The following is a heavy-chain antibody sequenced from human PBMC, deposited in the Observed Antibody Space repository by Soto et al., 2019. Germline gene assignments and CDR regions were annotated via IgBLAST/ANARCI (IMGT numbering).Heavy chain of an antibody. J-gene: IGHJ4*02. CDR3: ARAVTLAASYDY. Sequence: EVQLVESGGVLVQPGGSLRLSCAASGFTFSSYWMNWVRQAPGKGLEWVANIKLDGSEKYYVDSVKGRFTISRDNAKNSLYMQMNSLRAEDTAVYYCARAVTLAASYDYWGQGALVTVSS. V-gene: IGHV3-7*03. CDR2: IKLDGSEK. D-gene: IGHD6-19*01. CDR1: GFTFSSYW.